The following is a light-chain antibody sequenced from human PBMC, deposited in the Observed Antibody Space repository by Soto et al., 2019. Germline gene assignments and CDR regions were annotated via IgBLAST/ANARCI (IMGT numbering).Light chain of an antibody. CDR3: QQYKTDFT. Sequence: DIQMTQSPPILPASVGDSVTISCRASQSVSRWLAWYQQKPGKAPKLLIYKGSYLESGVPSRFSGSGSVTEFTLTINSLQPDDFATYYCQQYKTDFTFGPGTKV. CDR2: KGS. J-gene: IGKJ3*01. V-gene: IGKV1-5*03. CDR1: QSVSRW.